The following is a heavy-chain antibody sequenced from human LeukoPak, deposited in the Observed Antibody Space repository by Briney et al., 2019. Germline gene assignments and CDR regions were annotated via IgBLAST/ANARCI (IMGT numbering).Heavy chain of an antibody. Sequence: GGSLRLPCAASGFTFSSYAMSWVRQAPGKGLEWVSAISGSGGSTYYADSVKGRFTISRDNSKNTLYLQMNSLRAEDTAVYCCAKVTAMAWIDYWGQGTLVTVSS. D-gene: IGHD5-18*01. V-gene: IGHV3-23*01. CDR1: GFTFSSYA. CDR3: AKVTAMAWIDY. J-gene: IGHJ4*02. CDR2: ISGSGGST.